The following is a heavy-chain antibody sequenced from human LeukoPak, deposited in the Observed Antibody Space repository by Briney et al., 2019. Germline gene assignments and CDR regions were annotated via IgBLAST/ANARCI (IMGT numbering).Heavy chain of an antibody. CDR2: IYYSGST. D-gene: IGHD3-9*01. V-gene: IGHV4-39*01. CDR1: GGSISSSSYY. Sequence: SGTLSLTCAVSGGSISSSSYYWGWIRQPPGKGLEWIGSIYYSGSTYYNPSLKSRVTISVDTSKNQFSLKLSSVTAADTAVYYCARQELRYFDWLHPYYFDYWGQGTLVTVSS. CDR3: ARQELRYFDWLHPYYFDY. J-gene: IGHJ4*02.